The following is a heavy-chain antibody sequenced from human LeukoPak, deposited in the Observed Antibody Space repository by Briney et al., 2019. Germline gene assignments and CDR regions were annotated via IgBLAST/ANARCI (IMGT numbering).Heavy chain of an antibody. D-gene: IGHD1-26*01. CDR1: GFTFSSYA. Sequence: GGSLRLSCAASGFTFSSYAMHWVRQAPGKGLEWVAVISYDGSNKYYADSVKGRFTISRDNSKNTLYLQMNSLRAEDTAVYYCARGGASGSYYAAGLWGQGTLVTVSS. CDR3: ARGGASGSYYAAGL. V-gene: IGHV3-30*14. CDR2: ISYDGSNK. J-gene: IGHJ4*02.